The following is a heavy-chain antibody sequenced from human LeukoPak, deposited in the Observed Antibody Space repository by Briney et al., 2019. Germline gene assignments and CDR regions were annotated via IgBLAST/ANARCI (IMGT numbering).Heavy chain of an antibody. J-gene: IGHJ4*02. CDR3: ARIKIRDFDY. D-gene: IGHD5-24*01. Sequence: GESLKISCKGSGYSFTDYWIGWVRQMPGKGLEWMGIIYPGDSDTRYSPSFQGQVTISADKSTSTAYLQWSSLKASDSAMYYCARIKIRDFDYWGQGTLVTVSS. CDR2: IYPGDSDT. CDR1: GYSFTDYW. V-gene: IGHV5-51*01.